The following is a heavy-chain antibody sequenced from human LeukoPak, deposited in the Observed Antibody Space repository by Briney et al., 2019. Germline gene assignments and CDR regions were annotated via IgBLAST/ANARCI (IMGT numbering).Heavy chain of an antibody. Sequence: SETLSLTCAVYGGSFSGYYWSWIRRPPGKGLEWIGEINHSGSTNYNPSLKSRVTISVDTSKNQFSLKLNSVTATDTAVYYCARHYGPWGQGTLVTVSS. J-gene: IGHJ4*02. CDR1: GGSFSGYY. D-gene: IGHD3-10*01. CDR3: ARHYGP. CDR2: INHSGST. V-gene: IGHV4-34*01.